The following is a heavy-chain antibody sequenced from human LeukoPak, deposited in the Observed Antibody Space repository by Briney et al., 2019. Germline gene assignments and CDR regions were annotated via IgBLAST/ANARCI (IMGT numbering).Heavy chain of an antibody. D-gene: IGHD3-22*01. CDR3: ARGSPYYYDSSGYYNY. CDR2: IWYDGSDK. Sequence: GSLRLSCAASGFTFSSYGMHWVRQAPGKGLEWVAVIWYDGSDKYYTDSVKGRFTISRDNSKNTLYLQMNSLRAEDTAVYYCARGSPYYYDSSGYYNYWGQGTLVTVSS. J-gene: IGHJ4*02. CDR1: GFTFSSYG. V-gene: IGHV3-33*01.